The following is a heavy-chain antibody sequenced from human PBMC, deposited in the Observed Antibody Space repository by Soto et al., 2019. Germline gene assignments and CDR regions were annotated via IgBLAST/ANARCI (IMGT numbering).Heavy chain of an antibody. Sequence: QVQLVQSGAEVKKPGASVKVSCKASGYTFTGYYMHWVRQAPGQGLEWMGWINPNSGGTNYAQKFQGWVTMTRDTSISTAYMELSRLRSDDTAVYYCARALDVWGSYRFSLPGYYYGMDVWGQGTTVTVSS. V-gene: IGHV1-2*04. D-gene: IGHD3-16*02. CDR3: ARALDVWGSYRFSLPGYYYGMDV. J-gene: IGHJ6*02. CDR1: GYTFTGYY. CDR2: INPNSGGT.